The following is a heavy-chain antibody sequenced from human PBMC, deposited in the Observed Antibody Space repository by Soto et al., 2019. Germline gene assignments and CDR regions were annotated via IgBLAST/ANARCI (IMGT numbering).Heavy chain of an antibody. D-gene: IGHD6-13*01. J-gene: IGHJ4*02. Sequence: PGGSLRLSCAASGFSFSSYTMNWVRQAPGKGLEWVSGITGTGGSTYYADSVRGRFTVSRDNSKNTLYLRMSSLRAEDTAVYYCAKGLAAPIDYWGQGTLVTVSS. CDR3: AKGLAAPIDY. CDR1: GFSFSSYT. CDR2: ITGTGGST. V-gene: IGHV3-23*01.